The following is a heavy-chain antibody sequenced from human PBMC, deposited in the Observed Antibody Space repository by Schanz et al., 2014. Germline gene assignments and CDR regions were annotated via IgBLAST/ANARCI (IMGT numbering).Heavy chain of an antibody. V-gene: IGHV3-33*08. D-gene: IGHD3-10*01. J-gene: IGHJ4*02. CDR1: GFTFSSYA. CDR2: MSYDGSIK. CDR3: ARANYRRKINFDY. Sequence: VQLLDSGGGLVQPGGSLRLSCAASGFTFSSYAMSWVRQAPGKGLEWVAAMSYDGSIKYYADSVKGRFTMSRDNSKNTLYLQMNSLRAEDTAVYYCARANYRRKINFDYWGRGTLVTVSS.